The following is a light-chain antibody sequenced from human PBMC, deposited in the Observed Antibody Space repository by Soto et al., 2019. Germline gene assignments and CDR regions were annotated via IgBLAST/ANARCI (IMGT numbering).Light chain of an antibody. CDR3: MQALQSPRT. J-gene: IGKJ2*01. V-gene: IGKV2-28*01. Sequence: DVVMTQSPLSLPVTPGESASISCRSSQRLLHSNGHNYLDWYLRKPGQSPQLLIYLGSNRASGVPDRFSGSGSGTDFTLKISRVEAEDVGVYYCMQALQSPRTFGQGTKLEIK. CDR2: LGS. CDR1: QRLLHSNGHNY.